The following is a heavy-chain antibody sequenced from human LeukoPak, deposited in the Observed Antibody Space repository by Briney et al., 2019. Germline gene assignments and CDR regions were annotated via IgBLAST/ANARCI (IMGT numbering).Heavy chain of an antibody. CDR3: ARDSGILLMVNGLYYFDD. D-gene: IGHD2-8*01. V-gene: IGHV1-18*01. J-gene: IGHJ4*02. Sequence: ASVKVSCKTSGYTFINYDISWVRQAPGQGLEWMGWISIYNGNTNYAQKFQGRVTMTTDTSTSTAYMELRSLTADDTAVYYCARDSGILLMVNGLYYFDDWGQGTLVTVSS. CDR2: ISIYNGNT. CDR1: GYTFINYD.